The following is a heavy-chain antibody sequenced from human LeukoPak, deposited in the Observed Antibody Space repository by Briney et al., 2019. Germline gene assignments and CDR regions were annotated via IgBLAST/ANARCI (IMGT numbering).Heavy chain of an antibody. Sequence: SVKVSCKASGDTFSNDGFNWVRQAPEEGLEWMGRINPTFDISNYAQKFQDRVTFTADKSTSTVYMELSRLRSDDTAVYYCARERRESVVPGYFDYWGQGTLVTVSS. J-gene: IGHJ4*02. CDR3: ARERRESVVPGYFDY. CDR1: GDTFSNDG. D-gene: IGHD2-21*01. CDR2: INPTFDIS. V-gene: IGHV1-69*04.